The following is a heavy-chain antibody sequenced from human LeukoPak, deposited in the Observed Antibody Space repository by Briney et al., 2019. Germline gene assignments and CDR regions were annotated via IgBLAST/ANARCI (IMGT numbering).Heavy chain of an antibody. CDR2: INPNSGGT. D-gene: IGHD3-22*01. CDR1: GYTFTGYY. J-gene: IGHJ4*02. CDR3: ARSPEYYYDSSGYSFDY. V-gene: IGHV1-2*06. Sequence: ASVKVSCKASGYTFTGYYMHWVRQAPGQGLEWMGRINPNSGGTNYAQKSQGRVTMTRDTSISTAYMELSRLRSDDTAVYYCARSPEYYYDSSGYSFDYWGQGTLVTVSS.